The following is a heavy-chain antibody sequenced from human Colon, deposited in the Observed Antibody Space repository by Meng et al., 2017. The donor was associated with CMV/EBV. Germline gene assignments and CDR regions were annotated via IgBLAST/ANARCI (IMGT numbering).Heavy chain of an antibody. J-gene: IGHJ6*02. Sequence: GESLKISCVASEVSFNSHGMHWVRQAPGKGLLWVSRVNNDGSITNYADSVKGRFTISRDNAKNTLHLQMSSLRADDTAVYYCTRAGARFLEWSQANYYGMDVWGPGTTVTVSS. CDR2: VNNDGSIT. D-gene: IGHD3-3*01. CDR1: EVSFNSHG. CDR3: TRAGARFLEWSQANYYGMDV. V-gene: IGHV3-74*01.